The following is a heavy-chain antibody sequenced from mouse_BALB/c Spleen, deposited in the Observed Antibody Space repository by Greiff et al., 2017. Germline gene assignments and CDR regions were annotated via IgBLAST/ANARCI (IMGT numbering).Heavy chain of an antibody. CDR1: GYSITSDYA. D-gene: IGHD4-1*01. CDR2: ISYSGST. CDR3: ASPGTGYFDY. Sequence: EVQLQESGPGLVKPSQSLSLTCTVTGYSITSDYAWNWIRQFPGNKLEWMGYISYSGSTSYNPSLKSRISITRDTSKNQFFLQLNSVTTEDTATYYCASPGTGYFDYWGQGTTLTVSS. V-gene: IGHV3-2*02. J-gene: IGHJ2*01.